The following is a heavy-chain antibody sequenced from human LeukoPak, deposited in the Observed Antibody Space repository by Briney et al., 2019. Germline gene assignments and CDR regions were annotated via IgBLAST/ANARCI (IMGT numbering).Heavy chain of an antibody. CDR1: GYTFTGYY. J-gene: IGHJ4*02. CDR2: INPNSGGT. Sequence: ASVKVSCKASGYTFTGYYMHWVRQAPGQGLEWMGWINPNSGGTNYAQKFQGRVTMTTDTSTSTAYVELRSLRSDDTAVYYCARAGDYFDYWGQGTLVTVSS. CDR3: ARAGDYFDY. V-gene: IGHV1-2*02.